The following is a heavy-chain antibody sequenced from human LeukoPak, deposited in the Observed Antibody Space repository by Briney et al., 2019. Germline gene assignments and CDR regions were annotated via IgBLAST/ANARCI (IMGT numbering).Heavy chain of an antibody. D-gene: IGHD6-6*01. Sequence: PGGSLRLSCAASGFTFSSYAMHWVRQAPGKGLEWVAVISYDGSNKYYADSVKGRFTISRDNSKNTLYLQMNSLRAEDTAVYYCAREWSVATRPGWGWFDPWGQGTLVTVSS. CDR1: GFTFSSYA. J-gene: IGHJ5*02. CDR2: ISYDGSNK. V-gene: IGHV3-30-3*01. CDR3: AREWSVATRPGWGWFDP.